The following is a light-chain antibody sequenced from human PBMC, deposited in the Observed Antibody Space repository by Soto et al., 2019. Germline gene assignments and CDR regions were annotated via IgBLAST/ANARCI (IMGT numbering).Light chain of an antibody. Sequence: QSVLPQPPSGSGSPGQSVTISCTGTSSDVGGYNYVSWYQHHPGKAPRLMVYEVSKRPSGVPDRFSGSKSGNTASLTVSGLQTEDEADYYCTSYAGSLPVVFGGGTKVTVL. J-gene: IGLJ2*01. CDR1: SSDVGGYNY. CDR3: TSYAGSLPVV. V-gene: IGLV2-8*01. CDR2: EVS.